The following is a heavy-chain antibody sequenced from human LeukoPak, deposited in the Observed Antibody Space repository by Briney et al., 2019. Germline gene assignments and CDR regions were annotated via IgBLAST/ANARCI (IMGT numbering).Heavy chain of an antibody. D-gene: IGHD3-3*01. CDR1: GFIFSTYE. J-gene: IGHJ4*02. CDR3: ARAVNYDFWSGPDTYYFDY. CDR2: ISATGSII. V-gene: IGHV3-48*03. Sequence: PGGSLRLSCTASGFIFSTYEMNWVRQAPGKGPEWLSYISATGSIIHYADSVKDRFTISRDNAKNSLYLQMNGLRAEDTAVYYCARAVNYDFWSGPDTYYFDYWGQGTLVTVSS.